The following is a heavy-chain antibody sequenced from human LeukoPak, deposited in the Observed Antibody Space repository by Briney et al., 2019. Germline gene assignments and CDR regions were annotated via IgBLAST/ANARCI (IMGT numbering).Heavy chain of an antibody. D-gene: IGHD2/OR15-2a*01. J-gene: IGHJ6*02. Sequence: SETLSLTCTVSGGSISSYYWSWIRQPAGKGLEWIGRIYTSGSTNYNPSLKSRVTMSVDTSKNQFSLKLSSVTAADTAVYYCARVFSYPGGYYYYGMDVWGQGTTVTVSS. CDR1: GGSISSYY. V-gene: IGHV4-4*07. CDR2: IYTSGST. CDR3: ARVFSYPGGYYYYGMDV.